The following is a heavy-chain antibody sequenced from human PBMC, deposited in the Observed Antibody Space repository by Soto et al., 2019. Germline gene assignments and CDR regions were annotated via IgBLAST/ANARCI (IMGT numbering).Heavy chain of an antibody. D-gene: IGHD3-9*01. J-gene: IGHJ4*02. V-gene: IGHV3-21*01. CDR2: ISSSSSYI. CDR3: ARVLRYLKYYFDY. CDR1: GFTFSSYS. Sequence: HGGSLRLSCAASGFTFSSYSMNGVRQAPGKGLEWVSSISSSSSYIYYADSVKGRFTISRDNAKNSLYLQMNSLRAEDTAVYYCARVLRYLKYYFDYWGQGTLVTVSS.